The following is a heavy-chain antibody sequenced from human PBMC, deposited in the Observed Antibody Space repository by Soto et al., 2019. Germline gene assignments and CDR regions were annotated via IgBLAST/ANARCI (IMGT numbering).Heavy chain of an antibody. J-gene: IGHJ6*03. CDR3: AKDGAWDGSGSYSHFYYMDV. D-gene: IGHD3-10*01. V-gene: IGHV3-33*06. CDR1: GFTFSSYG. Sequence: GGSLRLSCAASGFTFSSYGMHWVRQAPGKGLEWVAVISGGGSNTYYADSVKGRFTISRDNSKNTLYLQMNSLRAEDTAVYYCAKDGAWDGSGSYSHFYYMDVWGKGTTVTVSS. CDR2: ISGGGSNT.